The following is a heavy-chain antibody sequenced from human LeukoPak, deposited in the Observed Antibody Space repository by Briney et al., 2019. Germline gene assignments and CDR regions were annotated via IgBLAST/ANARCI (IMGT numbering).Heavy chain of an antibody. Sequence: GSSVKVSCKASGGTFSSYAISWVRQAPGQRLEWMGRIIPILGIANYAQKFQGRVTITADKSTSTAYMELSSLRSEDTAVYYCARDESGYSYGYNAWFDPWGQGTLVTVAS. D-gene: IGHD5-18*01. CDR2: IIPILGIA. J-gene: IGHJ5*02. CDR3: ARDESGYSYGYNAWFDP. V-gene: IGHV1-69*04. CDR1: GGTFSSYA.